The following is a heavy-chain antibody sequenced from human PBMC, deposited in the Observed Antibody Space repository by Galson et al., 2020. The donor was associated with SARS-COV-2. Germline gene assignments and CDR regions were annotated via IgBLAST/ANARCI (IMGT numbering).Heavy chain of an antibody. D-gene: IGHD2-2*01. CDR3: ARDSVPALMLMDV. CDR2: ISSSGSTI. CDR1: GFTFSSYE. Sequence: GESLNISCAASGFTFSSYEMNWVRQAPGKGLEWVSYISSSGSTIYYADSVKGRFTISRDNAKNSLYLQMNSLRAEETAVYYCARDSVPALMLMDVWSQGTTVTVSS. V-gene: IGHV3-48*03. J-gene: IGHJ6*02.